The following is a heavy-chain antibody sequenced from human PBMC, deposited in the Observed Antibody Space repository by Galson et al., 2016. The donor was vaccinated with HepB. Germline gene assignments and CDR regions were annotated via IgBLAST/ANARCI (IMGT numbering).Heavy chain of an antibody. J-gene: IGHJ4*02. CDR1: GFPFRSYG. V-gene: IGHV3-30*03. Sequence: LRLSCAASGFPFRSYGLQWVRQAPGKGPEWLAIITYHGRNQFYADSVKGRFTISRDDSRNSVYLQMDSLREEDTAVYYCGKWDWNDPADWGQGTLVSVSS. D-gene: IGHD1-1*01. CDR2: ITYHGRNQ. CDR3: GKWDWNDPAD.